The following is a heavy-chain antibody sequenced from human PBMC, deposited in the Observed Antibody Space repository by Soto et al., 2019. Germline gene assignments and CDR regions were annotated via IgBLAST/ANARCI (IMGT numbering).Heavy chain of an antibody. D-gene: IGHD3-16*02. Sequence: ASVKVSCKASGCTFTSYGISWVRQAPGQGLEWMGGISPNIGKTNYAQKFQGRVTITADESTSTAYMELSSLRSEDTAVYYCARDSFVGLFDPWGQGTLVTVSS. V-gene: IGHV1-69*13. CDR1: GCTFTSYG. J-gene: IGHJ5*02. CDR2: ISPNIGKT. CDR3: ARDSFVGLFDP.